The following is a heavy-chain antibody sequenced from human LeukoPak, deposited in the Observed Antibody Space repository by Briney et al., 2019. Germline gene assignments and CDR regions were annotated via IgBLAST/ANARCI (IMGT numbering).Heavy chain of an antibody. V-gene: IGHV3-48*01. CDR1: GLAFGSYS. CDR3: AKGGYCSSTICYTIGGPIDY. Sequence: GGSLRLSCAASGLAFGSYSMNWVRQAPGKGLEWVSHIDSAGTINYADSVKGRFTISRDNAKNTLYLQMNSLRAEDTALYYCAKGGYCSSTICYTIGGPIDYWGQGTLVTVSS. CDR2: IDSAGTI. J-gene: IGHJ4*02. D-gene: IGHD2-2*01.